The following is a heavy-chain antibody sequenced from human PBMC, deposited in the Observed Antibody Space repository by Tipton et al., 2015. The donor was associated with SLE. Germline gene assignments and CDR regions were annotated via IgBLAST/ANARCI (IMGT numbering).Heavy chain of an antibody. CDR1: GFTFSSYW. CDR3: ARDPSDYGDSHFDY. V-gene: IGHV3-7*01. Sequence: SLRLSCAASGFTFSSYWMSWVRQAPGKGLEWVANIKQDGSEKYYVDSVRGRFTISRDNAKNSLYLQMNSLRAEDTAVYYCARDPSDYGDSHFDYWGQGTLVTVSS. CDR2: IKQDGSEK. J-gene: IGHJ4*02. D-gene: IGHD4-17*01.